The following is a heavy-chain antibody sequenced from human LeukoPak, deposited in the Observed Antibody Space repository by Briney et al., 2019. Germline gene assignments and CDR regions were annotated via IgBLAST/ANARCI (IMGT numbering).Heavy chain of an antibody. CDR1: GYTFTSYG. D-gene: IGHD3-10*01. Sequence: GASVKVSRKASGYTFTSYGISWVRQAPGQGLEWMGWISAYNGNTNYAQKLQGRVTMTTDTSTSTAYMELRSLRSDDTAVYYCARASGLWFGELLFDYWGQGTLVTVSS. V-gene: IGHV1-18*01. CDR2: ISAYNGNT. J-gene: IGHJ4*02. CDR3: ARASGLWFGELLFDY.